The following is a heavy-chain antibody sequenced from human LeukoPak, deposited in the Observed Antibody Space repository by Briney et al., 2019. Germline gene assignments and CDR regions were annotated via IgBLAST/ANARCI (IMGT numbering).Heavy chain of an antibody. D-gene: IGHD2/OR15-2a*01. Sequence: SETLSLTCTVSGGSISSYYWSWIRQPAGKGLEWIGRIYTSGSTNYNPSLKSRVTISVDTSKNQFSLKLSSVTAADTAVYYCATYSTTPYAFDIWGQGTMVTVSS. CDR2: IYTSGST. V-gene: IGHV4-4*07. CDR1: GGSISSYY. J-gene: IGHJ3*02. CDR3: ATYSTTPYAFDI.